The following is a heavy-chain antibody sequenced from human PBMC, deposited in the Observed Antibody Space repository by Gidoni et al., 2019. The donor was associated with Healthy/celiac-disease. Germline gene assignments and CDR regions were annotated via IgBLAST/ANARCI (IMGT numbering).Heavy chain of an antibody. D-gene: IGHD6-6*01. CDR1: GFTFSSYA. CDR3: ARDFFEYAAPWFDP. V-gene: IGHV3-30-3*01. J-gene: IGHJ5*02. CDR2: ISYDGSNK. Sequence: QVQLVESGGGVVQPGRSLRLSCAASGFTFSSYAMHWVRQAPGKGLEWVAVISYDGSNKYYADSVKGRFTISRDNSKNTLYLQMNSLRAEDTAVYYCARDFFEYAAPWFDPWGQGTLVTVSS.